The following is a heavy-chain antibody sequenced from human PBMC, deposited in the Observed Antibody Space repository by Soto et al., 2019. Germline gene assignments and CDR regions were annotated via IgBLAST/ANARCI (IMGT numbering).Heavy chain of an antibody. J-gene: IGHJ4*02. D-gene: IGHD3-22*01. CDR2: IYYSGST. CDR1: GGSISSYY. CDR3: AAIYYDSSGYYPFDY. V-gene: IGHV4-59*01. Sequence: SETLSLTCTVSGGSISSYYWSWIRQPPGKGLEWIGYIYYSGSTNYNPSLKSRVTISVDTSKNQFSLKLSSVTAADTAVYYCAAIYYDSSGYYPFDYWGKGTLVTVSS.